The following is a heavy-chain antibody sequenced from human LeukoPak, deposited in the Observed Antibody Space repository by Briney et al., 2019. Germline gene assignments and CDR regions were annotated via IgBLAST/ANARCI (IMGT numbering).Heavy chain of an antibody. J-gene: IGHJ4*02. V-gene: IGHV4-34*01. Sequence: SETLSLTCAVYGGSFSGYSWSWIRQPPGKGLEWIGEINHSGSTNHNPSLKSRVTISVDTSKNQFSLKLSSVTAADTAVYYCARRSSGRRYFDYWGQGTLVSVSS. CDR1: GGSFSGYS. D-gene: IGHD6-19*01. CDR3: ARRSSGRRYFDY. CDR2: INHSGST.